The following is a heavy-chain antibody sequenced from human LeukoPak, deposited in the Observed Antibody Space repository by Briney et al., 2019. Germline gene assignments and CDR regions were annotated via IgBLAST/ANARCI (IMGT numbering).Heavy chain of an antibody. V-gene: IGHV3-7*02. CDR1: GFTFSSYW. Sequence: GGSLRLSCAGSGFTFSSYWMTWVRQAPGKGLEWVANIKQDGSEKYYVDSVKGRFTISRDNAKNSLYLQMNSLRAEDTAIYYCARVYYYDSSGSGFDYWGQGTLVTVSS. CDR3: ARVYYYDSSGSGFDY. J-gene: IGHJ4*02. CDR2: IKQDGSEK. D-gene: IGHD3-22*01.